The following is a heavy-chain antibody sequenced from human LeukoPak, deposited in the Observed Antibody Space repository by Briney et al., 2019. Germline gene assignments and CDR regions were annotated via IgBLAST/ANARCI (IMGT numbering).Heavy chain of an antibody. D-gene: IGHD5-18*01. Sequence: SETLSLTCAVYGGSFSGYYWSWIRQPPGKGLEWIGEINHSGSTNYNPSLKSRVTISVDTSQNQFSLKLSSVTAADTAVYYCARRRPKSLQRWILFDYWGQGTLVTVSS. CDR2: INHSGST. J-gene: IGHJ4*02. CDR3: ARRRPKSLQRWILFDY. CDR1: GGSFSGYY. V-gene: IGHV4-34*01.